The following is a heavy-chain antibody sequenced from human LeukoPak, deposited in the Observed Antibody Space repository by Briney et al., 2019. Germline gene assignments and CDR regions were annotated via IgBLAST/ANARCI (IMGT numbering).Heavy chain of an antibody. D-gene: IGHD3-16*01. CDR2: IKTDGSST. V-gene: IGHV3-74*01. Sequence: PGGSLRLSCAASGFSFNTYWMYWVRQVPEKGLVWVSRIKTDGSSTSYADSVKGRFTISRDNAKNTLYLQMNSLGAEDTAVYYCTTSYSGVMDYWGQGTLVTVSS. CDR3: TTSYSGVMDY. CDR1: GFSFNTYW. J-gene: IGHJ4*02.